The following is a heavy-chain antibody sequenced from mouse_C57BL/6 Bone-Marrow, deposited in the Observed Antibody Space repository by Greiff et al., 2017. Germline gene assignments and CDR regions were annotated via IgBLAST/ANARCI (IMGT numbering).Heavy chain of an antibody. Sequence: VQLQQSGPELVKPGASVKISCKASGYTFTDYYMNWVKQSHGKRLEWIGDINPNNGGTSFNQQFKGKATLTVDKSSSTAYMEVRSLTSEDSAVYDCARGENYDDGAYYFDDWGKGTTLTVSS. V-gene: IGHV1-26*01. D-gene: IGHD2-4*01. CDR1: GYTFTDYY. CDR2: INPNNGGT. J-gene: IGHJ2*01. CDR3: ARGENYDDGAYYFDD.